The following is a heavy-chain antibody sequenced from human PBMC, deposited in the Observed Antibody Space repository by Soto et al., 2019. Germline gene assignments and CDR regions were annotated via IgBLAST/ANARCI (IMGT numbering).Heavy chain of an antibody. D-gene: IGHD3-22*01. J-gene: IGHJ3*02. CDR1: GGAFTIYY. CDR3: ARQIPMNYYDSSGYSDAFDI. Sequence: ASVNVSCKAAGGAFTIYYMHWVRQAPGQGLEWMGIINPSGGSTSYAQKFQGRVTMTRDTSTSTVYMELSSLRSEDTAVYYCARQIPMNYYDSSGYSDAFDIWGQGTMVTVSS. CDR2: INPSGGST. V-gene: IGHV1-46*01.